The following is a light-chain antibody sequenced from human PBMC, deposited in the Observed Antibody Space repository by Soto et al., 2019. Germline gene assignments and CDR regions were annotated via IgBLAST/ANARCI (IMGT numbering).Light chain of an antibody. J-gene: IGKJ1*01. CDR3: QQYSDWPPT. Sequence: EIVMTQSPATLSVSPGERATLSCRASQSVNSNLAWYQQKPGQPNRLXIYGASSRATGIPARFSGSGSGTEFSLTISSLQSEDFAVYYCQQYSDWPPTFGQGTKV. CDR2: GAS. V-gene: IGKV3-15*01. CDR1: QSVNSN.